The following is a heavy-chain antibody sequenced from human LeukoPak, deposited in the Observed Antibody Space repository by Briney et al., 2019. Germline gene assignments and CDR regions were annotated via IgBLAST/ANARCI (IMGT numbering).Heavy chain of an antibody. Sequence: ASVKVSCKASGYIFNNYGISWVRQAPGQGLEWMGWISGNNDNTNYAQRFQGRVTMTTDTSTTTAYMELRSLTSDDTAVYYCARRSTLYSSGRFYFDYWGQGTLVTVSS. CDR1: GYIFNNYG. J-gene: IGHJ4*02. CDR3: ARRSTLYSSGRFYFDY. CDR2: ISGNNDNT. V-gene: IGHV1-18*01. D-gene: IGHD6-19*01.